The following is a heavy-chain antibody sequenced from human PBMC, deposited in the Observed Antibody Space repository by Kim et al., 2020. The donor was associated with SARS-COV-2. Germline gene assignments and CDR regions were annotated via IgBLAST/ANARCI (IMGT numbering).Heavy chain of an antibody. V-gene: IGHV4-59*09. Sequence: PSLKSRVTISVDTSKNQFALKLSSVTAADTAVYYWARGVAGKDHGLDFDYWGQGTLVTVSS. D-gene: IGHD6-19*01. CDR3: ARGVAGKDHGLDFDY. J-gene: IGHJ4*02.